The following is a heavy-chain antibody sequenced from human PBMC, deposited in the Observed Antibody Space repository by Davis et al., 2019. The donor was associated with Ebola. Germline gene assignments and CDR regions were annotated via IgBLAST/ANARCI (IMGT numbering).Heavy chain of an antibody. CDR3: AKAAHSGYDPEYYFDY. CDR1: GFTFSSYA. D-gene: IGHD5-12*01. V-gene: IGHV3-23*01. Sequence: PGGSLRLSCAASGFTFSSYAMSWVRQAPGKGLEWVSAISGSGGSTYYADSVKGRFTISRDNSKNTLYLQMNSLRAEDTAVYYCAKAAHSGYDPEYYFDYWGQGTLVTVSS. CDR2: ISGSGGST. J-gene: IGHJ4*02.